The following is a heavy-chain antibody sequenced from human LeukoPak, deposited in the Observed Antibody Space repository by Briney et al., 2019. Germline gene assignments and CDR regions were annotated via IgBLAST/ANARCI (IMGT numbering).Heavy chain of an antibody. J-gene: IGHJ3*02. D-gene: IGHD3-22*01. CDR3: ASRSYYYDSSGYYYEAPGAFDI. CDR1: GFTVSSNY. CDR2: IYSGGST. Sequence: PGGSLRLSCAASGFTVSSNYMSWVRQAPGKGLEWVSVIYSGGSTYYADSVKGRFTISRDNSKNTLYLQMKSLRAEDTAVYYCASRSYYYDSSGYYYEAPGAFDIWGQGTMVTVSS. V-gene: IGHV3-53*01.